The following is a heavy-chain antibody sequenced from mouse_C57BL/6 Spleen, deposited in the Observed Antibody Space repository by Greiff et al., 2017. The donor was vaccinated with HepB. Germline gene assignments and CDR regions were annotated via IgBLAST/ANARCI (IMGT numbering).Heavy chain of an antibody. V-gene: IGHV5-17*01. J-gene: IGHJ2*01. CDR1: GFTFSDYG. CDR2: ISSGSSTI. Sequence: EVKLMESGGGLVKPGGSLKLSCAASGFTFSDYGMHWVRQAPEKGLEWVAYISSGSSTIYYADTVKGRFTISRDNAKNTLFLQMTSLRSEDTAMYYCARTSDYDRAYYFDYWGQGTTLTVSS. CDR3: ARTSDYDRAYYFDY. D-gene: IGHD2-4*01.